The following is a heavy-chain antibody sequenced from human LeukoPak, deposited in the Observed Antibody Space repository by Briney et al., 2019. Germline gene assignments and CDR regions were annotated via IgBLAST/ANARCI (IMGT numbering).Heavy chain of an antibody. CDR2: MNPNSGNT. V-gene: IGHV1-8*01. Sequence: ASVKVSCKASGYTFSSYDINRVRQAPGQGLEWMGRMNPNSGNTGYAQELQGRVAMTRDTSISTAYMELSSLISDDTAVYYCTRGGTIYDTILEDPFDIWGQGTMVTVSS. CDR3: TRGGTIYDTILEDPFDI. CDR1: GYTFSSYD. J-gene: IGHJ3*02. D-gene: IGHD3-22*01.